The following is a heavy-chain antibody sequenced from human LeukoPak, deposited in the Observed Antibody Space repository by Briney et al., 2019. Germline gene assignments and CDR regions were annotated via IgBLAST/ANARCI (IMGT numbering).Heavy chain of an antibody. V-gene: IGHV3-74*01. CDR1: GFTFSSYW. CDR3: ARDRGWEHLSHDLDY. D-gene: IGHD1-26*01. J-gene: IGHJ4*02. CDR2: INTDGSST. Sequence: GGSLRLSCAASGFTFSSYWMHWVRQVPGKGLVWVSRINTDGSSTNYADSVKDRFTISRDNAKNTLYLQMNSLRAEDTALYYCARDRGWEHLSHDLDYWGQGTLVTVSS.